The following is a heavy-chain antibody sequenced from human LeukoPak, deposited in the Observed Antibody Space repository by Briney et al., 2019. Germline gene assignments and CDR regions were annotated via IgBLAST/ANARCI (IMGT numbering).Heavy chain of an antibody. CDR3: AKAPYYYDSSGQLAAFDI. D-gene: IGHD3-22*01. CDR2: IIPILGIA. Sequence: ASVKVSCKASGGTFSSYAISWVRQAPGQGLEWMGRIIPILGIANYAQKFQGRVTITADKSTSTAYMELSSLRSEDTAVYYCAKAPYYYDSSGQLAAFDIWGQGTMVTVSS. V-gene: IGHV1-69*04. CDR1: GGTFSSYA. J-gene: IGHJ3*02.